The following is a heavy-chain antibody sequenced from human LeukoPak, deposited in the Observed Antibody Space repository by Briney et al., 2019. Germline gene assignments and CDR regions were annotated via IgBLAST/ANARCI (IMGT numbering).Heavy chain of an antibody. CDR2: ISGSGGST. Sequence: GSLRLSCAASGFTFSSYAMSWVRQAPGKGLEWVSAISGSGGSTYYADSVKGRFTISRDNSKNTLYLQMNSLRAEDTAVYYCAKNALQVRGVKGPHYNWFDPWGQGTLVTVSS. V-gene: IGHV3-23*01. CDR1: GFTFSSYA. D-gene: IGHD3-10*01. J-gene: IGHJ5*02. CDR3: AKNALQVRGVKGPHYNWFDP.